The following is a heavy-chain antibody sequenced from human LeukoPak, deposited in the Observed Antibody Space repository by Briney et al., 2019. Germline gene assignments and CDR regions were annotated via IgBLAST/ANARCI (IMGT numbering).Heavy chain of an antibody. CDR2: IYWNDDK. J-gene: IGHJ5*02. D-gene: IGHD3-22*01. CDR1: GFSLSTSGVG. V-gene: IGHV2-5*01. Sequence: SGPMLVNPTQTLTLTCTFSGFSLSTSGVGVGWIRQPPGKALEWLALIYWNDDKRYSPSLKSRLTITKDTSKNQVGLTMTNMDPVDTATYYCAHSRDTDAYYYDSSGVNWFDPWGQGTLVTVSS. CDR3: AHSRDTDAYYYDSSGVNWFDP.